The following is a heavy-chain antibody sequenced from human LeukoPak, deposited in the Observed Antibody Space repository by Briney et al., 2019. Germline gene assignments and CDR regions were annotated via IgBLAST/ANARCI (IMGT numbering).Heavy chain of an antibody. CDR2: MNPNSGNT. V-gene: IGHV1-8*01. Sequence: GASVKVSCKASGYTFTSYDINWVRQATGQGLEWMGWMNPNSGNTGYAQKFQGRVTMTRNTSISTAYMELSSLRSDDTAVYYCARDRGYYGSGSYGWFDPWGQGTLVTVSS. J-gene: IGHJ5*02. CDR3: ARDRGYYGSGSYGWFDP. CDR1: GYTFTSYD. D-gene: IGHD3-10*01.